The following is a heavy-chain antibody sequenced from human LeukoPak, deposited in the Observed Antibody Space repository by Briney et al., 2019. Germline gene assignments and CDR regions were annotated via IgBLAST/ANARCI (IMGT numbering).Heavy chain of an antibody. CDR2: ISHTGSI. CDR1: GGSFSGHS. J-gene: IGHJ4*02. Sequence: PSETLSLTCAVYGGSFSGHSWSWIRQAPGEGMEWIGEISHTGSIDYNPSLKSRVTVTADTYKNQFSQRLRTVTAADAAVYYCGRHVHVSMIVLILSDYFDYWGRGNLVSVSS. D-gene: IGHD3-22*01. V-gene: IGHV4-34*01. CDR3: GRHVHVSMIVLILSDYFDY.